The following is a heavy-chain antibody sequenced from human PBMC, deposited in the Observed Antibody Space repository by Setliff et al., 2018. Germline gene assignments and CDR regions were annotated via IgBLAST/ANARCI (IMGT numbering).Heavy chain of an antibody. J-gene: IGHJ4*02. D-gene: IGHD3-22*01. V-gene: IGHV4-39*07. CDR2: VYYSGNT. CDR1: GGSISTTDYY. Sequence: KTSETLSLTCTVSGGSISTTDYYWGWIRQPPGKGLEWIWCVYYSGNTYYSPSLKSRVTMFVDTSKNQFSLMLYSVTAADTAIYYCARYDSSGYSENYYFDYWGQGTLVTVSS. CDR3: ARYDSSGYSENYYFDY.